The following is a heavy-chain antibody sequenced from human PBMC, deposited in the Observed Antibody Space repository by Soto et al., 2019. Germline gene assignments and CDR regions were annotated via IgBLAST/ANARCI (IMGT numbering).Heavy chain of an antibody. V-gene: IGHV4-31*03. J-gene: IGHJ4*02. CDR2: IYYSGRT. D-gene: IGHD1-26*01. CDR1: GGSISSGGYF. Sequence: SETLSLTCTVSGGSISSGGYFWSWVRQHPGKGLEWIGNIYYSGRTYYNPSLKSRVTISVDTSKNQFSLKLSSVTAADTAVSYCERFAREETPKVGSCYYSDNWGQGTRVTVSS. CDR3: ERFAREETPKVGSCYYSDN.